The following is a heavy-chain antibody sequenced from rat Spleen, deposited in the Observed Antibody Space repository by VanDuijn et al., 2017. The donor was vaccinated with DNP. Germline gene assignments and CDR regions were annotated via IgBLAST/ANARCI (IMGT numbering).Heavy chain of an antibody. CDR2: IIYDGSST. D-gene: IGHD1-11*01. Sequence: EVQLVESGGGLVQPGRSLKFSCAASGFTFSDYAMAWVRQAPKKGLEWVATIIYDGSSTYYRDSVKGRFTISRDNAKSTLYLQMDSLRSEDTATYYCAREGDYGGYPFDYWGQGVMVTVSS. V-gene: IGHV5-17*01. CDR1: GFTFSDYA. J-gene: IGHJ2*01. CDR3: AREGDYGGYPFDY.